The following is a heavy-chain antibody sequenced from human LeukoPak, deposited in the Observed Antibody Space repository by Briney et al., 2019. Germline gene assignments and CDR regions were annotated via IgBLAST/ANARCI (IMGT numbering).Heavy chain of an antibody. V-gene: IGHV3-21*01. Sequence: GGSRRLSCAAPGLTFSSYSMNWVRQAPGKGLEWVSSISTSSTYIYYADSVKGRFTISRDNAKNSLYLQMNSLRAEDTAVYYCARRYGDYVGSFEYWGQGTQVTVSS. CDR2: ISTSSTYI. D-gene: IGHD4-17*01. J-gene: IGHJ4*02. CDR3: ARRYGDYVGSFEY. CDR1: GLTFSSYS.